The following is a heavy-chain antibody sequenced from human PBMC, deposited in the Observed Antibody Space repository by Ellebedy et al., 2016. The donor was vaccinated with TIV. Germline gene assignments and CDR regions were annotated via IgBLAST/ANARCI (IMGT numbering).Heavy chain of an antibody. J-gene: IGHJ4*02. CDR1: GFTFSSYA. Sequence: GESLKISCAASGFTFSSYAMSWVRQAPGKGLEWVSVISGGSGSTYYADSVKGRFTISRDNSKNTLYLQMNSLRAEDTAVYYCAKDGSLRYFDWFGDYWGQGTLVTVSS. V-gene: IGHV3-23*01. CDR3: AKDGSLRYFDWFGDY. CDR2: ISGGSGST. D-gene: IGHD3-9*01.